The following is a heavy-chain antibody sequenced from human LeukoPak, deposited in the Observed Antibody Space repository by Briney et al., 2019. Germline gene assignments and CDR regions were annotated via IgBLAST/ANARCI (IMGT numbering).Heavy chain of an antibody. CDR2: ISYDGSNK. CDR3: AKDYTMIVVSNWFDP. CDR1: GFTFSSYG. D-gene: IGHD3-22*01. Sequence: GGSLRLSCAASGFTFSSYGMHWVRQAPGKGLEWVAVISYDGSNKYYADSVKGRFTISRDNSKNTLYLQTNSLRAEDTAVYYCAKDYTMIVVSNWFDPWGQGTLVTVSS. J-gene: IGHJ5*02. V-gene: IGHV3-30*18.